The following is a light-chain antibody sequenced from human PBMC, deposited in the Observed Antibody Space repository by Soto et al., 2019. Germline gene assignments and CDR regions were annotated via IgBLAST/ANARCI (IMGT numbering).Light chain of an antibody. J-gene: IGKJ1*01. Sequence: EIVLTQSPGTLSLSPGERATLSCRASQSVSSNYLAWYQQKPGQAPRLLIYGASSKATGIPDRFSGSGSGAGFTLTISRLEPEDFAVYYCQQYGSSPRTFGQGTTVEIK. CDR1: QSVSSNY. CDR2: GAS. V-gene: IGKV3-20*01. CDR3: QQYGSSPRT.